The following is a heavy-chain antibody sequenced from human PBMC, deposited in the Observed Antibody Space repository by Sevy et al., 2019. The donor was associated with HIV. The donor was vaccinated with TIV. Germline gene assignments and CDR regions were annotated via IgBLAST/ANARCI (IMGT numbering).Heavy chain of an antibody. CDR2: LSFGCGKI. V-gene: IGHV3-21*04. CDR1: GFAFYDYS. J-gene: IGHJ4*02. D-gene: IGHD2-8*01. CDR3: AREGCTKPHDY. Sequence: GESLKISCAASGFAFYDYSMSWIRQAPGKGLEWVATLSFGCGKINYADSVKGRFTISRDNSKNSFYLQMNNLRAEDTAVYYCAREGCTKPHDYWGQGTLVTVSS.